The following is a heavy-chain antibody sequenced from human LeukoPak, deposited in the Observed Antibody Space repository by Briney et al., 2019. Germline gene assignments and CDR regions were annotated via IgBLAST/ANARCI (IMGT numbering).Heavy chain of an antibody. CDR2: IYYSGST. CDR1: GGSISSYY. V-gene: IGHV4-59*12. CDR3: ARARPFGAFHI. Sequence: SETLSLTCTVSGGSISSYYWNWIRQPPGKGLEWIGYIYYSGSTNYNPSLKSRITISVDTSKNQFSLKLSSVTAADTAVYYCARARPFGAFHIWGQGTMVTVAS. D-gene: IGHD1-1*01. J-gene: IGHJ3*02.